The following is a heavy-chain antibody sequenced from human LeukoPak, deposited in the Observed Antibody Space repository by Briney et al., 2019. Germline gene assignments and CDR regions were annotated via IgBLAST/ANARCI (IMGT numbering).Heavy chain of an antibody. CDR2: IIPIFGTA. D-gene: IGHD3-22*01. J-gene: IGHJ4*02. Sequence: ASVKVSCKASGGTFISYAISWVRQAPGQGLEWMGGIIPIFGTANYAQKFQGRVTITTDESTSTAYMELSSLRSEDTAVYYCARGPHYYDSSGYYEDWGQGTLVTVSS. V-gene: IGHV1-69*05. CDR3: ARGPHYYDSSGYYED. CDR1: GGTFISYA.